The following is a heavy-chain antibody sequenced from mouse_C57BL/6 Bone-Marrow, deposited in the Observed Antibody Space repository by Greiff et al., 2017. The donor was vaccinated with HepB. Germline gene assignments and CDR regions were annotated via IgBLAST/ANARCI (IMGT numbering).Heavy chain of an antibody. J-gene: IGHJ4*01. CDR2: TFYSGIT. V-gene: IGHV3-3*01. D-gene: IGHD1-1*01. CDR1: GFSINSDCY. CDR3: ARVYYYGSSYGAMDY. Sequence: EVQLQQSGPSLVRPSQTLSLTCTVTGFSINSDCYWIWIRQFPGNKLEYIGYTFYSGITYYNPSLESRTYITRDTSKNQFSLKLSSVTTEDTATYDCARVYYYGSSYGAMDYWGQGTSVTVSA.